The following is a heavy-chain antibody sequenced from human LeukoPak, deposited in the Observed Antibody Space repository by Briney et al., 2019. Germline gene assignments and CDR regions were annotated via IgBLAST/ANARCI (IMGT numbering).Heavy chain of an antibody. CDR2: IYHSGST. D-gene: IGHD6-6*01. V-gene: IGHV4-59*01. J-gene: IGHJ1*01. CDR1: GCTISTYY. CDR3: ARGGAARLHFQN. Sequence: PSETLSLTCTVSGCTISTYYWNWIRQPPGKGLEWIGDIYHSGSTNYNPSLQSRVTISVDTSKNQFSLNLNSVTAADTAVYYCARGGAARLHFQNWGQGTLVTVSS.